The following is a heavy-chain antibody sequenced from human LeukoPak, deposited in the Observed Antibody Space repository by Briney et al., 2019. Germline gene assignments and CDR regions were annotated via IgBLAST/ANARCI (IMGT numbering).Heavy chain of an antibody. CDR1: GFTFSSYW. D-gene: IGHD3-3*01. Sequence: GGSLRLSCAASGFTFSSYWMSWVRQAPGKGLEWVANIKQDGSEKYYVDSAKGRFTISRDNAKNSLYLQMNSLRAEDTAVYYCARDKTYYDFWSGYSGRYYGMDVWGQGTTVTVSS. CDR3: ARDKTYYDFWSGYSGRYYGMDV. CDR2: IKQDGSEK. V-gene: IGHV3-7*01. J-gene: IGHJ6*02.